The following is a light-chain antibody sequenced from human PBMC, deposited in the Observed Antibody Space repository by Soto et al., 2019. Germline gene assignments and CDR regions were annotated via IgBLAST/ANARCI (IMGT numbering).Light chain of an antibody. J-gene: IGLJ2*01. V-gene: IGLV1-47*01. CDR2: RNN. CDR1: SSNIGSNY. Sequence: VLTQPPSASGTPGQRVTISCSGSSSNIGSNYVYWYQQLPGTAPKLLIYRNNQRPSGVPDRFSGSKSGTSASLAISGLRSEDEADYYCAAWDDSLSGHVVFGGGTKVTVL. CDR3: AAWDDSLSGHVV.